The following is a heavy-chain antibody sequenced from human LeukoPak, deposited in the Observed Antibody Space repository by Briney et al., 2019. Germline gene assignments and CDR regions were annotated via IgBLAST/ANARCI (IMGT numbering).Heavy chain of an antibody. J-gene: IGHJ3*02. D-gene: IGHD2-21*01. Sequence: GGALRLSCAASGFTFSSYWMSWVRQAPGKGLEWVANIKEEGREKYYVDSVRGRFTIPRDNAKNSLYLQMNSLRDEDTAVYYCARNGRGDSGAFDIWGQGTMVTVSS. CDR2: IKEEGREK. V-gene: IGHV3-7*01. CDR1: GFTFSSYW. CDR3: ARNGRGDSGAFDI.